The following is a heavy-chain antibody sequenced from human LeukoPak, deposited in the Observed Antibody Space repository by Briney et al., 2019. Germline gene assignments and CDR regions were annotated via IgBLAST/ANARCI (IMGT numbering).Heavy chain of an antibody. V-gene: IGHV3-53*01. CDR3: ATSKMTTVTTNAFDI. CDR2: IYSRGST. CDR1: GFTVSSNY. J-gene: IGHJ3*02. Sequence: GGSLRLSCAAFGFTVSSNYMSWVRQAPGKGLEWVSVIYSRGSTYYADSVKGRFTISRDNSKNTLSLQMNSQRAEDTAVYYCATSKMTTVTTNAFDIWGQGTMVTVSS. D-gene: IGHD4-17*01.